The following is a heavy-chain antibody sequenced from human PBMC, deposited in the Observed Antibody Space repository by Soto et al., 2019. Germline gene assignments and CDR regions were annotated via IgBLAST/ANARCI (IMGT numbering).Heavy chain of an antibody. CDR2: INHSGST. CDR3: ARAAPRYCSGGSCYSVRDY. D-gene: IGHD2-15*01. Sequence: SETLSLTCAVYGGSFSGYYWSWIRQPPGEGLEWIGEINHSGSTNYNPSLKSRVTISVDTSKNQFSLKLSSVTAADTAVYYCARAAPRYCSGGSCYSVRDYCGQRTLVTVSS. J-gene: IGHJ4*02. V-gene: IGHV4-34*01. CDR1: GGSFSGYY.